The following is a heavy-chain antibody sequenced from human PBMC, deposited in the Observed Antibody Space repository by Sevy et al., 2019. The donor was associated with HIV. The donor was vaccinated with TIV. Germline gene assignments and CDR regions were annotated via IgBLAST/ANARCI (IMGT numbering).Heavy chain of an antibody. CDR3: ARDGVSSGWYRGYYFDN. V-gene: IGHV3-30*04. J-gene: IGHJ4*02. Sequence: GGSLRLSCAASGFTFSSFAMHWVRQAPGKGLDWVTFISYDGTHNYYADSVKGRFTISRDNSKNTLDLQMNSLRPEDTAIYYCARDGVSSGWYRGYYFDNWGQGTLVTASS. CDR1: GFTFSSFA. CDR2: ISYDGTHN. D-gene: IGHD6-19*01.